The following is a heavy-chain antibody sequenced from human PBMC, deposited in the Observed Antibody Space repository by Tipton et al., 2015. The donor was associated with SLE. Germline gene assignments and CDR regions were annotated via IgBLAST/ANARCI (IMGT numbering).Heavy chain of an antibody. Sequence: TLSLTCTVSGGSISSSSWWSWVRQPPGKGLEWIGEIYHSGSTNYNPSLKSRVTISVDTSKNQFSLKLSSVTAADTAVYYCARSAGLTNGEYFQHWGQGTLVTVSS. CDR2: IYHSGST. D-gene: IGHD3-3*01. CDR3: ARSAGLTNGEYFQH. CDR1: GGSISSSSW. V-gene: IGHV4-4*02. J-gene: IGHJ1*01.